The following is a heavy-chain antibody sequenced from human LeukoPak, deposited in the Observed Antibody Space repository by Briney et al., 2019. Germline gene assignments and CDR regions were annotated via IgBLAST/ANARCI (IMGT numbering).Heavy chain of an antibody. V-gene: IGHV1-8*01. CDR2: MSPNSGDT. Sequence: ASVKASCKASGYTFTSYDFNWVRQATGQRPEWMGWMSPNSGDTGYTQKFQDRVTMTRNTSISTAYMELSSLRSDDTAVYYCARGPPNWGYDYWGPGTLVTVSS. CDR1: GYTFTSYD. J-gene: IGHJ4*02. D-gene: IGHD7-27*01. CDR3: ARGPPNWGYDY.